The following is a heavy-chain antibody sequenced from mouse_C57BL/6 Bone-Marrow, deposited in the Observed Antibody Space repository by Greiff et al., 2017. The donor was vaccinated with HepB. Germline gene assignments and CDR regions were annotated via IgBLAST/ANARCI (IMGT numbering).Heavy chain of an antibody. CDR1: GYTFTSYW. Sequence: QVQLQQPGAELVMPGASVKLSCKASGYTFTSYWMHWVKQRPGQGLEWIGEIDPSDSYTNYNQKFKGKSTLTVDKSSSTAYLQLSSLTSEDSAVYYCARASYDGYNYLDYWGQGTTLTVSS. D-gene: IGHD2-3*01. CDR3: ARASYDGYNYLDY. CDR2: IDPSDSYT. V-gene: IGHV1-69*01. J-gene: IGHJ2*01.